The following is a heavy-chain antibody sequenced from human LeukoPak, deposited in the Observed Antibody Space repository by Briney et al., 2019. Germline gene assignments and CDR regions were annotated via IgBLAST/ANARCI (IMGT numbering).Heavy chain of an antibody. CDR1: GGSISSGDYY. CDR3: ARDGGWNGFDY. Sequence: SEILSLTCTVSGGSISSGDYYWSWIRQPPGKGLEWIGYIYYSGSTYYNPSLKSRVTISVDTSKNQFSLKLSSVTAADTAVYYCARDGGWNGFDYWGQGTLVTVSS. D-gene: IGHD1-1*01. J-gene: IGHJ4*02. CDR2: IYYSGST. V-gene: IGHV4-30-4*08.